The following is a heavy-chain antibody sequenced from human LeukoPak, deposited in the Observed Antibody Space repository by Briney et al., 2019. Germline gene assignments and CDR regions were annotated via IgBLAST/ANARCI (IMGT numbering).Heavy chain of an antibody. D-gene: IGHD3-22*01. CDR1: GGTFTSYA. J-gene: IGHJ4*02. V-gene: IGHV1-69*04. CDR3: ARGPRITMIVAYYFDY. CDR2: IIAILGIA. Sequence: GSSGKVSCKASGGTFTSYAISWVRQAPGPGLEWMGRIIAILGIANSAQKFQGRVTITAEKSTSTAYMELSSLRSEDTAVYYCARGPRITMIVAYYFDYWGQGTLVTVSS.